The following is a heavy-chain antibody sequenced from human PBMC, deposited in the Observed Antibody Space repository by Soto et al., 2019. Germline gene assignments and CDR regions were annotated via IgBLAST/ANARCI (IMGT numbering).Heavy chain of an antibody. J-gene: IGHJ5*02. V-gene: IGHV4-59*01. CDR1: GGSISSYC. D-gene: IGHD2-15*01. CDR2: IYYSGST. CDR3: ARGGSSPRDWFDP. Sequence: PETLSITCSVSGGSISSYCRSWIRQPPGKGLEWSGYIYYSGSTKDNPSLKSRVTISVDTSKNQFSLKLSSVTAADTAVYYCARGGSSPRDWFDPWGQGTLVTVAS.